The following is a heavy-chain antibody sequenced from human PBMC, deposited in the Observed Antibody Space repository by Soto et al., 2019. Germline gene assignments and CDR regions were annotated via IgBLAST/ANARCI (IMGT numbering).Heavy chain of an antibody. CDR1: GYTFTGYY. D-gene: IGHD6-6*01. CDR3: ARGSFSSSSSWFDP. J-gene: IGHJ5*02. Sequence: ASVKVSCKASGYTFTGYYMHWVRQAPGQGLEWMGWINPNSGGTNYAQKFQGRVTMTRDTSISTAYMELSRLRSDDTAVYFCARGSFSSSSSWFDPWGQGALVTVSS. V-gene: IGHV1-2*02. CDR2: INPNSGGT.